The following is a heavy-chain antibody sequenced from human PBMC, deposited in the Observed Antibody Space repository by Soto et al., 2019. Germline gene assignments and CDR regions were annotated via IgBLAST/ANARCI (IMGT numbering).Heavy chain of an antibody. D-gene: IGHD3-16*01. CDR3: AGRLITAASLDY. J-gene: IGHJ4*02. V-gene: IGHV3-53*01. CDR2: VHGGGST. CDR1: GFTVSNNH. Sequence: VQLVESGGGLIQPGGSLRLSCAASGFTVSNNHMTWVRQAAGKGLELVSFVHGGGSTSYADSVKGRFTISRDNSRNTLYLLMDSLRAEDSAIYYCAGRLITAASLDYWGRGTVVTVSS.